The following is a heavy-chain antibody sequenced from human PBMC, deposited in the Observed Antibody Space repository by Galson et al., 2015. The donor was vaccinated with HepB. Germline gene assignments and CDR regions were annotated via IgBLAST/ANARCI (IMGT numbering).Heavy chain of an antibody. J-gene: IGHJ3*02. D-gene: IGHD3-16*02. V-gene: IGHV5-10-1*01. Sequence: QSGAEVKKPGESLRISCKGSGYSFTSYWISWVRQMPGKGLEWMGRIDPSDSYTNYSPSFQGHVTISADKTISTAYLQWSSLKASDTAMYYCAGLRITFGGVIVPRGAFDIWGQGTMVTVSS. CDR3: AGLRITFGGVIVPRGAFDI. CDR2: IDPSDSYT. CDR1: GYSFTSYW.